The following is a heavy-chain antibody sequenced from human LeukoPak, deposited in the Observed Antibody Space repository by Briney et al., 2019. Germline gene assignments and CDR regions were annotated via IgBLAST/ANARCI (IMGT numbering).Heavy chain of an antibody. CDR1: GDSISSYS. D-gene: IGHD1-26*01. V-gene: IGHV4-4*07. J-gene: IGHJ4*02. CDR3: SRESGAFCPFGY. CDR2: IYTSGNT. Sequence: ASETLSLTCTVSGDSISSYSWSWIRQPAGKGLEWIGRIYTSGNTNYNPSLKSRVTMSVDTSKNQFSLKLSSVTAADTAIYYCSRESGAFCPFGYWGQGTLVIVPS.